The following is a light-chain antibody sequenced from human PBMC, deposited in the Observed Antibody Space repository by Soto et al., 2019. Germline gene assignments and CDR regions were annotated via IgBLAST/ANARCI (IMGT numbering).Light chain of an antibody. J-gene: IGLJ2*01. V-gene: IGLV2-11*01. CDR3: CSYAGSYVV. Sequence: QSVLTQPRSVSESPGQSVTISCTGTSSDVGGYNYVSWYQQHPGKAPKLMIDDVSKRPSGVPDRFSGSKSGNTASLTISGLQAEDEADYYCCSYAGSYVVFGGGTKLTVL. CDR2: DVS. CDR1: SSDVGGYNY.